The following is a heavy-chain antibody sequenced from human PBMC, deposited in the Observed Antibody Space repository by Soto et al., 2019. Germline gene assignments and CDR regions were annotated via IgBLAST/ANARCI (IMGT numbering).Heavy chain of an antibody. Sequence: GESLKISCKGSGYGFTSYWIGWVRQMPGKGLEWMGIIYPGDSDTRYSPSFQGQVTISADKSISTAYLQWSSLKASDTTMYYCASSHGFYGEPPHAQEYYYYGMDVWGQGTTVTVSS. D-gene: IGHD4-17*01. CDR1: GYGFTSYW. J-gene: IGHJ6*02. V-gene: IGHV5-51*01. CDR2: IYPGDSDT. CDR3: ASSHGFYGEPPHAQEYYYYGMDV.